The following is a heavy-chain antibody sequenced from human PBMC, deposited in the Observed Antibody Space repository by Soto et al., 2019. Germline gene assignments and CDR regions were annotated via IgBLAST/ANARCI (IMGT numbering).Heavy chain of an antibody. CDR2: ISYDGSNK. J-gene: IGHJ6*02. V-gene: IGHV3-30-3*01. CDR3: ARESEDYYYGMDV. CDR1: GFTFSSYA. Sequence: LRLSCAASGFTFSSYAMHWVRQAPGKGLEWVAVISYDGSNKYYADSVKGRFTISRDNSKNTLYLQMNSLRAEDTAVYYCARESEDYYYGMDVWGQGTTVTVSS.